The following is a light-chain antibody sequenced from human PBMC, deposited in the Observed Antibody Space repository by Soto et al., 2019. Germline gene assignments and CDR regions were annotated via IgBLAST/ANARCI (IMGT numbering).Light chain of an antibody. Sequence: EIVLTQSPATLSLSPGESATLSCRASQSISRSYLAWYQQKPGQAPRLLIHATSTRATGVPDRFSGSGSGTDFTLTISRLEPEDFVVYYCQQYDKLPRTFGQGTKVEIK. V-gene: IGKV3-20*01. J-gene: IGKJ2*01. CDR2: ATS. CDR1: QSISRSY. CDR3: QQYDKLPRT.